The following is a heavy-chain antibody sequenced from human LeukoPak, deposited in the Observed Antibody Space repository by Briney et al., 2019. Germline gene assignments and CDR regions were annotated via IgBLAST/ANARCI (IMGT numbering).Heavy chain of an antibody. CDR2: INHSGST. CDR1: GGSFSGYY. CDR3: VRGQYSYGSYFDY. J-gene: IGHJ4*02. V-gene: IGHV4-34*01. Sequence: SETLSLTCAVYGGSFSGYYWSWIRQPPGKGLEWIGEINHSGSTNYNPSLKSRVAISVDTSKNQFSLKLSSVTAADTAVYYCVRGQYSYGSYFDYWGQGTLVTVSS. D-gene: IGHD5-18*01.